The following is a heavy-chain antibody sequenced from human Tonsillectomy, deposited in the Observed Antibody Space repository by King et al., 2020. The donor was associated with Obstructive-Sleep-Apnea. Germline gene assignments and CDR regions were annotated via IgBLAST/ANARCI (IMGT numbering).Heavy chain of an antibody. CDR2: INHSGST. Sequence: VQLPQWGAGLLKPSETLSLTCAVYGGSFSGYYWSWIRQPPGKELEWIGEINHSGSTNYNPSLKSRVTISVDTSKNQFSLKLSSVTAADTAVYYCARNLGYCSGGSCQDYWGQGTLVTVSS. CDR3: ARNLGYCSGGSCQDY. J-gene: IGHJ4*02. D-gene: IGHD2-15*01. V-gene: IGHV4-34*01. CDR1: GGSFSGYY.